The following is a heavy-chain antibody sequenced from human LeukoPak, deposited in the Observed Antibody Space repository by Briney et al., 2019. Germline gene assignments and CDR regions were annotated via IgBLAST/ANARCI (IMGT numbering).Heavy chain of an antibody. CDR1: GGSISSGGYY. Sequence: SETLSLTCTVSGGSISSGGYYWSWIRQHPGKGLEWIGYIYYSGSTNYNPSLKSRVTISVDTSKNQFSLKLSSVTAADTAVYYCATGTYGYDYYYGMDVWGQGTTVTVSS. CDR2: IYYSGST. D-gene: IGHD5-18*01. J-gene: IGHJ6*02. V-gene: IGHV4-61*08. CDR3: ATGTYGYDYYYGMDV.